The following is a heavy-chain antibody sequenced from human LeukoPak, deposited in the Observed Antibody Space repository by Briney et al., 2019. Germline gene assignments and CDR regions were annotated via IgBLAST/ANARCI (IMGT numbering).Heavy chain of an antibody. Sequence: ASVKVSCKASGGTFSSYAISWVRQAPGQGLEWMGGIIPIFGTANYAQKFQGRVTITADESTSTAYMELSSLRSEDTAVYYCARGCSGGSCYLDYWGQGTLVTVSS. V-gene: IGHV1-69*13. D-gene: IGHD2-15*01. CDR3: ARGCSGGSCYLDY. CDR2: IIPIFGTA. J-gene: IGHJ4*02. CDR1: GGTFSSYA.